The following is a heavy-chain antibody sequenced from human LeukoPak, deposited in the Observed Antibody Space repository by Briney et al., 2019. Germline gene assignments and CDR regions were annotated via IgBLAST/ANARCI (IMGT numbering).Heavy chain of an antibody. V-gene: IGHV1-46*01. CDR1: GYTFTSYY. CDR3: ARDRCSGGSCYTMDY. J-gene: IGHJ4*02. Sequence: ASVKVSCKASGYTFTSYYMNWVRQAPGQGLEWMGIINPSGGSTSYAQKFQGRVTMTRDTSTSTVYMELSSLRSEDTAVYYCARDRCSGGSCYTMDYWGQGTLVTVSS. CDR2: INPSGGST. D-gene: IGHD2-15*01.